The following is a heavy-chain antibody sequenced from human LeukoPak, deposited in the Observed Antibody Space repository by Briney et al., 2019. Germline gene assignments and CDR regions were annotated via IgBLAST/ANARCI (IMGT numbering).Heavy chain of an antibody. CDR1: GFTFSSYS. V-gene: IGHV3-21*01. CDR2: ISSSSSYI. J-gene: IGHJ4*02. D-gene: IGHD3-22*01. Sequence: GGSLRLSCAASGFTFSSYSMNWVRQAAGQGLEWVSSISSSSSYIYYADSVKGRFTISRDNAKNSLYLQMNSLRAQDTAVYYCARVQYYDRSGLGYWGQGTLVTVSS. CDR3: ARVQYYDRSGLGY.